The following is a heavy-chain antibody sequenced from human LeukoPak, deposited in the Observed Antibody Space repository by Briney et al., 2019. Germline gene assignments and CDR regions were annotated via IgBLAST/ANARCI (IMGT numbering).Heavy chain of an antibody. D-gene: IGHD4-17*01. V-gene: IGHV3-53*01. CDR3: ARVRRGGRATVTTLYYYYGMDV. CDR2: IYSGGST. Sequence: GGSLRLSCAASGFTVSSNYMSWVRQAPGKGLGWVSVIYSGGSTYYADSVKGRFTISRDNSKNTLYLQMNSLRAEDTAVYYCARVRRGGRATVTTLYYYYGMDVWGQGTTVTVSS. J-gene: IGHJ6*02. CDR1: GFTVSSNY.